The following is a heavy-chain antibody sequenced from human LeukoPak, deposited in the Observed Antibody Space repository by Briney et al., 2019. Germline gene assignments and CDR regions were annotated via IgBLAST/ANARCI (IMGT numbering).Heavy chain of an antibody. CDR2: ISGGGRST. Sequence: GGSLRPSCAASGFTFSTCALSWFRQAPGKGLEWVSTISGGGRSTDYADSVKGLFTISRDNSKNTLYLQMNSLRAEDTAVYYCARERYFDYWGQGTLVTVSS. CDR1: GFTFSTCA. V-gene: IGHV3-23*01. CDR3: ARERYFDY. J-gene: IGHJ4*02.